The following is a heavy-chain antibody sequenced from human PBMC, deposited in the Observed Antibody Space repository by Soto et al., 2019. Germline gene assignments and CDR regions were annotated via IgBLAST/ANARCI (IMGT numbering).Heavy chain of an antibody. D-gene: IGHD5-12*01. V-gene: IGHV4-59*08. Sequence: SETLSLTCTIFGSSISRQYWSWIRQPPGQGVEWIGYIYYSGSTNYNPALKSRVTISVDTSKSQFSLRLSSVTAADTAVYFCARLDGYDYYFVYWGQGALVTVSS. CDR3: ARLDGYDYYFVY. CDR2: IYYSGST. J-gene: IGHJ4*02. CDR1: GSSISRQY.